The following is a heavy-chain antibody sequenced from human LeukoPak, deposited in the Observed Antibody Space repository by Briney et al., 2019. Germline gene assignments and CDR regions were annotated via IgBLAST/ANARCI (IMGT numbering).Heavy chain of an antibody. CDR1: GFTFSNAW. CDR2: IKSKTDGGTT. CDR3: TTSSRYCSGGSCYFHDY. Sequence: SGGSLRLSCAASGFTFSNAWMSWVRQAPGKGLEWVGRIKSKTDGGTTDYAAPVKGRFTISRDDSKNTLYLQMNSLKTEDTAVYYCTTSSRYCSGGSCYFHDYWGQGTLVTVSS. V-gene: IGHV3-15*01. D-gene: IGHD2-15*01. J-gene: IGHJ4*02.